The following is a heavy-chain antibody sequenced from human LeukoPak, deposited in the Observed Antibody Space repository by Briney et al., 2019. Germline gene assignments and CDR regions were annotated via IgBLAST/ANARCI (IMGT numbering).Heavy chain of an antibody. CDR3: ARSIPMAATEAL. CDR2: IYKSGST. V-gene: IGHV4-61*01. CDR1: GGSVSSGSYY. Sequence: SETLSLTCTVSGGSVSSGSYYWSWIRQPPGKGLEWIGNIYKSGSTNYNPSLKSRVAISVDTSKNHFSLKLSSVTAADTAIYYCARSIPMAATEALWGQGTLVTVSS. J-gene: IGHJ4*02. D-gene: IGHD6-25*01.